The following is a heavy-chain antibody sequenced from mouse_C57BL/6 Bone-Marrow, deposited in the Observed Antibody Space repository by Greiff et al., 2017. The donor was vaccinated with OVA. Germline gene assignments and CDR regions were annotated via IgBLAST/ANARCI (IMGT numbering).Heavy chain of an antibody. Sequence: QVQLQQPGTELVKPGASVKLSCKASGYTFTSYWMHWVKQRPGQGLEWIGNINPSNGGTNYNEKFKSKVTLTVDKSSSTAYLQLSSLTSEDSAVYYCARPSNSYYFDYWGQGTTLTVSS. J-gene: IGHJ2*01. CDR3: ARPSNSYYFDY. V-gene: IGHV1-53*01. CDR1: GYTFTSYW. D-gene: IGHD2-5*01. CDR2: INPSNGGT.